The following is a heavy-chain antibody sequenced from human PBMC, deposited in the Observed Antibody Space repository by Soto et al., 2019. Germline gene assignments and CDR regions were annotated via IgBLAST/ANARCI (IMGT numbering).Heavy chain of an antibody. CDR2: IYYSGST. J-gene: IGHJ4*02. V-gene: IGHV4-39*01. D-gene: IGHD2-2*01. Sequence: SETLSLTCTVSGGSISSSSYYWGWIRQPPGKGLEWIGSIYYSGSTYYNPSLKSRVTISVDTSKNQFSLKLSSVTAADTAVYYCATTSRGQLLSPDYWGQGTLVTVSS. CDR1: GGSISSSSYY. CDR3: ATTSRGQLLSPDY.